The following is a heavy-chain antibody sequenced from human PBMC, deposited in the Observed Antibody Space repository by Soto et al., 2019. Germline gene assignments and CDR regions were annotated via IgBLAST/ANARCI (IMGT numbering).Heavy chain of an antibody. J-gene: IGHJ4*02. D-gene: IGHD4-17*01. CDR2: ISGSGLST. V-gene: IGHV3-23*01. CDR1: GFTFSSYA. Sequence: GSLRLSCAASGFTFSSYAMSWVRQAPGKGLEWVSGISGSGLSTNYADSVKGRFTISRDNSKNTLYLQMNSLRAEDTAVYYCAKMTTRRFDYWGQGTLVTVSS. CDR3: AKMTTRRFDY.